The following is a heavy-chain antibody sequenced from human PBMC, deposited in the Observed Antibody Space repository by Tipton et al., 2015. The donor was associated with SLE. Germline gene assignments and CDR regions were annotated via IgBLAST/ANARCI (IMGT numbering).Heavy chain of an antibody. J-gene: IGHJ3*02. CDR1: GFTFSNAW. D-gene: IGHD3-16*01. V-gene: IGHV3-15*01. Sequence: SLRLSCAASGFTFSNAWMSWVRQAPGKGLEWVGRIKSKTDGGTTDYAAPVKGRFTISRDDSKNTLYLQMNSLKTEDTAVYYCTTEKRGTRGAFDIWGQGTMVTVSS. CDR2: IKSKTDGGTT. CDR3: TTEKRGTRGAFDI.